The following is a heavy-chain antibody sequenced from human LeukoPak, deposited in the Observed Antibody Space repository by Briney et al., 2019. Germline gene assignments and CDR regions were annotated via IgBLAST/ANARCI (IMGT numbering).Heavy chain of an antibody. Sequence: SQTLSLTCAISGDSVSSNSAAWNWIRQSPSRGLEWLGRTYYRSKWYNDYAVSVKSRITINPDTSKNQFSLRLNSVTPEDTAVYYRASGGSYGDDAFDIWGQGTMVTVSP. CDR2: TYYRSKWYN. V-gene: IGHV6-1*01. CDR3: ASGGSYGDDAFDI. D-gene: IGHD5-18*01. CDR1: GDSVSSNSAA. J-gene: IGHJ3*02.